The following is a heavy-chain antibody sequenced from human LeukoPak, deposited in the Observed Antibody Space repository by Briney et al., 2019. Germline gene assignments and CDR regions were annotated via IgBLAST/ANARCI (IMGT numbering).Heavy chain of an antibody. D-gene: IGHD5-12*01. CDR1: GFTFSSYW. Sequence: GGSLRLSCAASGFTFSSYWMHWVRQVPGKGLVWVSRINSDASSTNYADSVKGRFTISRDNAKNTLYLQMNGLRAEDTAVYYCTRVRGYDFDFWGQGTLVTVSS. CDR2: INSDASST. V-gene: IGHV3-74*01. J-gene: IGHJ4*02. CDR3: TRVRGYDFDF.